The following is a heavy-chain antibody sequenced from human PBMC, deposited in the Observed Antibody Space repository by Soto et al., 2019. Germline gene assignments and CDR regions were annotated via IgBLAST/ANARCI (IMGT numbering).Heavy chain of an antibody. CDR3: ARLGTELTNKLDP. Sequence: SETLSLTCAVYGGSFSGYYWSWIRQPPGKGLEWIGEINHSGSINYNPSLKSRVTISVDTSKNQFSLKLSSVTAADTAVYYCARLGTELTNKLDPWGQGTLVTVSS. J-gene: IGHJ5*02. D-gene: IGHD1-1*01. CDR2: INHSGSI. CDR1: GGSFSGYY. V-gene: IGHV4-34*01.